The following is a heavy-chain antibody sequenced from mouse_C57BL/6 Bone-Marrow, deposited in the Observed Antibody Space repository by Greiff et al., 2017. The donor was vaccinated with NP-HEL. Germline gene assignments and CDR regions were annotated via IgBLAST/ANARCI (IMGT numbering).Heavy chain of an antibody. CDR1: GFNIKDDY. D-gene: IGHD2-1*01. CDR3: SYYGNYEFAY. V-gene: IGHV14-4*01. Sequence: EVQRVESGAELVRPGASVKLSCTASGFNIKDDYMHWVKQRPEQGLEWIGWIDPENGDTEYASKFQGKATITADTSSNTAYLQLSSLTSEDTAVYYCSYYGNYEFAYWGQGTLVTVSA. J-gene: IGHJ3*01. CDR2: IDPENGDT.